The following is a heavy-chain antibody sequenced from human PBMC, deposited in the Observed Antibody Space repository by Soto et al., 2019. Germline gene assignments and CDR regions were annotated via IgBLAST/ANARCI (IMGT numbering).Heavy chain of an antibody. D-gene: IGHD6-19*01. V-gene: IGHV3-7*01. CDR3: AREVMAGTSYFDY. J-gene: IGHJ4*02. CDR1: GFTFSNYW. CDR2: IKEDGSEK. Sequence: PGGSLRLSCAASGFTFSNYWMTWVRQAPGKGLEWVANIKEDGSEKHYVDSVKGRFTISRDNSKNTLYLQMNSLRAEDTAVYYCAREVMAGTSYFDYWGQGTLVTVSS.